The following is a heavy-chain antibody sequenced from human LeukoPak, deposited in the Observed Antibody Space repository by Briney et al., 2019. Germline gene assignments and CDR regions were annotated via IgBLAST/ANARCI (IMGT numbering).Heavy chain of an antibody. CDR3: AKDEVVPGYYYTDV. CDR1: GFIFSNYA. V-gene: IGHV3-30*02. J-gene: IGHJ6*03. Sequence: GGSLRLSCAASGFIFSNYAMQWVRQAPGMGLEWVAFIRYDGGNTYYADSVKGRFTISRDNSKHTMYLQMNSLNADDTAVYYCAKDEVVPGYYYTDVWGRGTTVTISS. CDR2: IRYDGGNT. D-gene: IGHD2-2*01.